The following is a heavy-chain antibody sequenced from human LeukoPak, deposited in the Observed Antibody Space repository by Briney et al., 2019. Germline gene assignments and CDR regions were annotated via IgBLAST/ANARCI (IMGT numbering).Heavy chain of an antibody. D-gene: IGHD2-21*02. Sequence: GGSLRLSCAASGFTFDDYAMHWVRQAPGKGLEWVSGISWNSGSIGYADSVKGRFTISRDNAKNSLYLQMNSLRAEDTALYYCAKAYPSADCGGDCRGAFDIWGQGTMVTVSS. CDR2: ISWNSGSI. CDR1: GFTFDDYA. V-gene: IGHV3-9*01. J-gene: IGHJ3*02. CDR3: AKAYPSADCGGDCRGAFDI.